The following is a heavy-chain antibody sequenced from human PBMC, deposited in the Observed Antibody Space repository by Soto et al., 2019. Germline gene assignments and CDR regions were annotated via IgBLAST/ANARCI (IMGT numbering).Heavy chain of an antibody. Sequence: QVHLVQSGAEVKKPGASVKVSCKASGCTFTSYGITWVRQAPGQGLEWMGWISAHNGNTDYAQKLQGRVIVTRDTSPSTAYMELRSLRSDDTAVYYCARGRYGDYWGQGALVTVSS. D-gene: IGHD1-1*01. J-gene: IGHJ4*02. CDR2: ISAHNGNT. CDR1: GCTFTSYG. CDR3: ARGRYGDY. V-gene: IGHV1-18*01.